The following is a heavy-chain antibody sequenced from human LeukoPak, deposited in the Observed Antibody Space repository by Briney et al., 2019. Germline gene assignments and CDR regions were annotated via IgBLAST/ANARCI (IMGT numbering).Heavy chain of an antibody. J-gene: IGHJ6*02. CDR3: AADSSSWYNYYYYGMDV. CDR1: GYTFTSYY. Sequence: ASVKVSCKASGYTFTSYYMHWVRQARGRRLEWIGWIVVGSGSTNYAQKFQERVTITRDMSTSTAYMELSSLRSEDTAVYYCAADSSSWYNYYYYGMDVWGQGTTVTVSS. V-gene: IGHV1-58*02. CDR2: IVVGSGST. D-gene: IGHD6-13*01.